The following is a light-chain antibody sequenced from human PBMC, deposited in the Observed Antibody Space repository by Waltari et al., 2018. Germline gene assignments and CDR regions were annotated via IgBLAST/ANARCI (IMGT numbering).Light chain of an antibody. Sequence: IVMTQSPATLSVSPGERATLSCRASQSISRNLAWYHQKPGQAPRLLIYGASTRATGIPARFSGSGSGTEFTLTISSLQSEDFAVYYCQQYNNWPPDLTFGGGTKVEI. CDR2: GAS. V-gene: IGKV3-15*01. CDR1: QSISRN. J-gene: IGKJ4*01. CDR3: QQYNNWPPDLT.